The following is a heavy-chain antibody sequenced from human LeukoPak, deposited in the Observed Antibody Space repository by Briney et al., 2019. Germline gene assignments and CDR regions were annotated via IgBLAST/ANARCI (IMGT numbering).Heavy chain of an antibody. V-gene: IGHV3-21*04. CDR1: GFTFSTYI. D-gene: IGHD3-22*01. Sequence: PGGSLRLSCAASGFTFSTYIMNWVRQTPGKGLEGVSSIGTSTSYIYYADSVKGRFTISRDNSKNTLYLQMNSLRAEDTAVYYCAKGLDSTPWYFDYWGQGTLVTVSS. J-gene: IGHJ4*02. CDR3: AKGLDSTPWYFDY. CDR2: IGTSTSYI.